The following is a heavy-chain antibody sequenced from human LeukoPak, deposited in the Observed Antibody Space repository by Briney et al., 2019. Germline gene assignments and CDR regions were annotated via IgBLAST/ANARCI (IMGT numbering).Heavy chain of an antibody. CDR1: GGSFSGYY. J-gene: IGHJ4*02. D-gene: IGHD3-22*01. CDR3: ARVYYYDSSGYWVYYFDY. Sequence: SETLSLTCAVYGGSFSGYYWSWIRQPPGKGLEWIGYIYYSGSTNYNPSLKSRVTISVDTSKNQFSLKLSSVTAADTAVYYCARVYYYDSSGYWVYYFDYWGQGTLVTVSS. V-gene: IGHV4-59*01. CDR2: IYYSGST.